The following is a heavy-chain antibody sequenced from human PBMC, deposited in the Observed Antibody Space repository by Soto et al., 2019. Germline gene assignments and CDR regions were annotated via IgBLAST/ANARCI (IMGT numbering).Heavy chain of an antibody. V-gene: IGHV3-23*01. CDR3: AKQENYDYIWGSYRYWYFDL. CDR2: ISGSGGST. D-gene: IGHD3-16*02. CDR1: GFTFSSYA. J-gene: IGHJ2*01. Sequence: GGSLRLSCAASGFTFSSYAMSWVRQAPGKGLEWVSAISGSGGSTYYADSVKGRFTISRDNSKNTLYLQMNSLRAEDTAVYYCAKQENYDYIWGSYRYWYFDLWGRGTLVTVSS.